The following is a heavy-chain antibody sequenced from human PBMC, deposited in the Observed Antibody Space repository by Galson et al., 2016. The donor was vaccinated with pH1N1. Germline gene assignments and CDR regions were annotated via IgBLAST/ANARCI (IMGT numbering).Heavy chain of an antibody. Sequence: SLRLSCAASGFTFFSSYSINWVRQAPGKGLEWVSFISNSGAYIYYADSVKGRFTISRDNAKKSLYLQMNSLRAEDTAVYYCARAGSSWDTYYYYYGMDVWGQGTTVTVSS. V-gene: IGHV3-21*04. CDR1: GFTFFSSYS. CDR3: ARAGSSWDTYYYYYGMDV. D-gene: IGHD6-13*01. J-gene: IGHJ6*02. CDR2: ISNSGAYI.